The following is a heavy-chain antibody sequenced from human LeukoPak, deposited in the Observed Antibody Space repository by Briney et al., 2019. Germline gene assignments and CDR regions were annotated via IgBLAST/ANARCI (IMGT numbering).Heavy chain of an antibody. CDR3: ARRPPIHYDSSGYYYWYFDL. CDR2: IYYSGST. D-gene: IGHD3-22*01. Sequence: SETLSLTCIVSGGSISSSNYYWSWIRQPPGKGLEWIGYIYYSGSTNYNPSLKSRVTISVDTSKNQFSLKLSSVTAADTAVYYCARRPPIHYDSSGYYYWYFDLWGRGTLVTVSS. CDR1: GGSISSSNYY. J-gene: IGHJ2*01. V-gene: IGHV4-61*05.